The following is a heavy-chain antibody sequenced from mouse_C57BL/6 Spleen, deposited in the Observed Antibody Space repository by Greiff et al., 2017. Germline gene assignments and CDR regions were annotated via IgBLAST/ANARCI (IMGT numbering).Heavy chain of an antibody. CDR3: ARNCRSSFWYFDV. Sequence: QVQLQQSGAELARPGASVKLSCKASGYTFTSYGISWVKQRTGQGLEWIGEIYPRNGNTYYNEKFKGKATLTADKSSSTAYMELRSLTSEDSAVYFCARNCRSSFWYFDVWGTGTTVTVSS. V-gene: IGHV1-81*01. D-gene: IGHD1-1*01. CDR2: IYPRNGNT. J-gene: IGHJ1*03. CDR1: GYTFTSYG.